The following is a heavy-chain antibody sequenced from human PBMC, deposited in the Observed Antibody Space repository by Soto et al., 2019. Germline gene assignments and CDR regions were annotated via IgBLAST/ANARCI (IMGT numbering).Heavy chain of an antibody. V-gene: IGHV4-30-2*01. CDR2: IYHSGST. D-gene: IGHD6-19*01. J-gene: IGHJ4*02. Sequence: SETLSLTCAVSGGSISSGGYSWSWIRQPPGKGLEYIGYIYHSGSTYYNPSLKSRVTISVDRSKNQFSLKLSSVIAADTAVYYCARVRSGWGIDYWGQGTLVTVSS. CDR1: GGSISSGGYS. CDR3: ARVRSGWGIDY.